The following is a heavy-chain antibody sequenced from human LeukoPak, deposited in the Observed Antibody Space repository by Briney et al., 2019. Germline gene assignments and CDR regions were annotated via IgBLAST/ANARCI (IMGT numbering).Heavy chain of an antibody. Sequence: ASAKVSCKASGYTFTGYYMHWVRQAPGQGLEWMGWINPNSGGTNYAQKFQGRVTMTRDTSISTAYMELSRLRSDDTAVYYCARDPTVTTYYYYGMDVWGQGTTVTVSS. CDR2: INPNSGGT. CDR3: ARDPTVTTYYYYGMDV. V-gene: IGHV1-2*02. J-gene: IGHJ6*02. D-gene: IGHD4-11*01. CDR1: GYTFTGYY.